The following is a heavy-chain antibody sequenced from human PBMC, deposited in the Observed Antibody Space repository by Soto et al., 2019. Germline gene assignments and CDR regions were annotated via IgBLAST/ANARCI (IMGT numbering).Heavy chain of an antibody. CDR3: ARERGYAVATIDKYYYFGMDV. CDR1: GFTFSRYG. CDR2: ISDDGSNK. Sequence: QVQLVESGGGVVQSGRSLRLSCAASGFTFSRYGMHWVRQAPGKGLEWVALISDDGSNKYYTDSVKGRFTISRDNSKNTVYLQMNSLRAEDTAVYYCARERGYAVATIDKYYYFGMDVWGQGTTVIVS. V-gene: IGHV3-30*03. J-gene: IGHJ6*02. D-gene: IGHD5-12*01.